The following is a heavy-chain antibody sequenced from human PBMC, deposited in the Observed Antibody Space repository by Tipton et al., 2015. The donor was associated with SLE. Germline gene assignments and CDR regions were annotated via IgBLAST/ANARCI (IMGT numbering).Heavy chain of an antibody. CDR2: INHRGRT. CDR1: GGSISSYY. D-gene: IGHD6-19*01. V-gene: IGHV4-59*12. J-gene: IGHJ3*02. Sequence: TLSLTCTVSGGSISSYYWSWIRQSPGKGLEWMGEINHRGRTNYKSSLKSRVTISIDTSNNRFSLNLYSVTAADTATYYCARVRGGWANDASDIWGQGTMVTVSS. CDR3: ARVRGGWANDASDI.